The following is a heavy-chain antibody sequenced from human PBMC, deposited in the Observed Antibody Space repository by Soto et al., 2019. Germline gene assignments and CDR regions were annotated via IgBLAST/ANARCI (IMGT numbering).Heavy chain of an antibody. D-gene: IGHD3-10*01. CDR2: INPNSGNI. J-gene: IGHJ4*02. CDR3: ARGRASGSYYLLDY. V-gene: IGHV1-8*01. CDR1: GDTFTTYD. Sequence: ASVKVSCKASGDTFTTYDINWVRQATGHGLEWMGWINPNSGNIGYAQRFQGRVTMTRDTAIRTAYMEVSSLRSDDTAVYYCARGRASGSYYLLDYWGQGTLVTFSS.